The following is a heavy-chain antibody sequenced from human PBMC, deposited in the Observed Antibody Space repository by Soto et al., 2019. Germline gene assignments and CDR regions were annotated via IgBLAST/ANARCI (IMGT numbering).Heavy chain of an antibody. J-gene: IGHJ4*02. CDR3: ARGSAVVTRTNFDY. CDR2: INHSGST. D-gene: IGHD2-21*02. Sequence: SETLSLTCAVYGGSFSGYYWSWIRQPPGKGLEWIGEINHSGSTNYNPSLKSRVTISVDTSKNQFSLKLSSVTAADTAVYYCARGSAVVTRTNFDYWGQGTLVTVSS. V-gene: IGHV4-34*01. CDR1: GGSFSGYY.